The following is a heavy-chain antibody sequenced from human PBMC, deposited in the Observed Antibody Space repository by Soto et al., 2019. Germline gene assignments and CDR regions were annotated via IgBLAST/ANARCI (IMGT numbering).Heavy chain of an antibody. J-gene: IGHJ4*02. CDR2: VYYSGTT. V-gene: IGHV4-59*01. Sequence: SETLSLTCTVSGGSISSYYWTWIRQPPGKGLEWVSYVYYSGTTYYNPSLQSRVTISVDTSKNQFSLKVKSVTAADTAIYYCARAGSTWRYFFAYWGQGSLVTVSS. D-gene: IGHD6-13*01. CDR3: ARAGSTWRYFFAY. CDR1: GGSISSYY.